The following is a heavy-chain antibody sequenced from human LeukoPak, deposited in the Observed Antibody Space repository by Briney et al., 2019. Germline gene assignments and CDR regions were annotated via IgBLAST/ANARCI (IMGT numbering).Heavy chain of an antibody. D-gene: IGHD3-22*01. Sequence: PSETLSLTCTVSGYSISSGYYWGWIRQPPGKGLEWIGSIYHSGSTYYNPSPKSRVTISVDTSKNQFSLKLSSVTAADTAVYYCARDAGGYLDYWGQGTLVTVSS. V-gene: IGHV4-38-2*02. J-gene: IGHJ4*02. CDR2: IYHSGST. CDR3: ARDAGGYLDY. CDR1: GYSISSGYY.